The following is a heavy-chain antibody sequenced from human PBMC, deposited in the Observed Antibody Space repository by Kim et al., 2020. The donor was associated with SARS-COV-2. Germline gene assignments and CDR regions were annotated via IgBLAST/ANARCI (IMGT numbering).Heavy chain of an antibody. J-gene: IGHJ5*02. D-gene: IGHD6-19*01. Sequence: SETLSLTCTVSGGAVSIYYWNWIRQPPGKGLEWIGYIYYSGSPNYNPSLKSRVTISVDTSKNHFSLRLSSVTAADTAVYYCAGMMVSYISGSPFNRWGQGTLVTVPS. CDR2: IYYSGSP. CDR1: GGAVSIYY. V-gene: IGHV4-59*08. CDR3: AGMMVSYISGSPFNR.